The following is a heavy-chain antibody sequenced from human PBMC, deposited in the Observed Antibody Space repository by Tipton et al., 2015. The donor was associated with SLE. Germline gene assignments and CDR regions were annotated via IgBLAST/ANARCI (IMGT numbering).Heavy chain of an antibody. CDR3: AGDSLNWGSYYHGMDV. D-gene: IGHD3-16*01. V-gene: IGHV4-61*08. CDR1: GASIGSGGYF. Sequence: TLSLTCAVSGASIGSGGYFWTWIRQPPGKGLEWIGHIFYTGSTRYNPSLKSRVTISVDTSKSQIFLKMSSVTAADTAVYYCAGDSLNWGSYYHGMDVWGQGTTVTVSS. J-gene: IGHJ6*02. CDR2: IFYTGST.